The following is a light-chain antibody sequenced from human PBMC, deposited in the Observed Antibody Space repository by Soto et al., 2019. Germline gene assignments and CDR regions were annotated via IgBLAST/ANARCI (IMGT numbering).Light chain of an antibody. CDR2: AAS. CDR3: QQSYSTLLFT. V-gene: IGKV1-39*01. CDR1: QSISGY. J-gene: IGKJ3*01. Sequence: DIQMTQSPSSLSASVGDRVTITCRASQSISGYLNWYQQKPGKAPKLLIYAASSLQSGVSSRFSGSGSGTDFTLTISSLQPEDFANYYCQQSYSTLLFTFGPGTKVDI.